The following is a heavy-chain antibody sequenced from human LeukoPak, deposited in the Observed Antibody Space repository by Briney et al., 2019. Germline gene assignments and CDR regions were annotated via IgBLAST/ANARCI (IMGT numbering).Heavy chain of an antibody. D-gene: IGHD1-26*01. CDR2: INPNSGGT. CDR1: GYTFTGYY. Sequence: ASVKVSCKASGYTFTGYYMHWVRQAPGQGLEWMGWINPNSGGTNYAQKFQGRVTMTRDTSISTAYMELSRLRSGDTAVYYCARAIGIVGATGNNWFDPWGQGTLVTVSS. CDR3: ARAIGIVGATGNNWFDP. J-gene: IGHJ5*02. V-gene: IGHV1-2*02.